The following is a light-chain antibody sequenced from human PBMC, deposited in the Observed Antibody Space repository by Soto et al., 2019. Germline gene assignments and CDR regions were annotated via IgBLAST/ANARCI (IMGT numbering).Light chain of an antibody. CDR3: QQYNNWTPT. J-gene: IGKJ1*01. CDR2: GAS. Sequence: EIVMTQSPATLSVSPGERATLSCRASQSVSSNLAWYQQKPGQAPRLLIYGASTRATGIPARFSGSGSGTEFTLTISSLQSEDFAVCYCQQYNNWTPTFGQGTKVDIK. CDR1: QSVSSN. V-gene: IGKV3-15*01.